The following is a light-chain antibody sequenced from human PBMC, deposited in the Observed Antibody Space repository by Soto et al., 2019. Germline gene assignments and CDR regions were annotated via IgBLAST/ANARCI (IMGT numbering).Light chain of an antibody. CDR1: QTITRG. V-gene: IGKV1-5*01. CDR3: QQYGSSPWT. CDR2: DAS. Sequence: DIQMTQSPSTLSTSVGDRVTITCRASQTITRGLTWYQQKPGKAPKLLISDASSLQSGVPSRFSGSGSGTEFTLTINRLEPEDFAVYYCQQYGSSPWTFGQGTKVDI. J-gene: IGKJ1*01.